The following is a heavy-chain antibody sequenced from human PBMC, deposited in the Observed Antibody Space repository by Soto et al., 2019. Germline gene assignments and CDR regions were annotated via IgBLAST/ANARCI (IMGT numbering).Heavy chain of an antibody. J-gene: IGHJ3*02. CDR1: GFTFSSYA. D-gene: IGHD2-2*01. CDR3: AKGGYCSSTSCNDAFDI. CDR2: ISGSGGST. V-gene: IGHV3-23*01. Sequence: GGSLRLSCAASGFTFSSYAMSWVRQAPGKGLEWVSAISGSGGSTYYADSVKGRFTISRDNSKNTLYLQMNSLRAEDTAVYYCAKGGYCSSTSCNDAFDIWGQGTMVTVSS.